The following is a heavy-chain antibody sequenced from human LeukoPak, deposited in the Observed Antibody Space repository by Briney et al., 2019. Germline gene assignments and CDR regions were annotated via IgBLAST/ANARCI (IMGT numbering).Heavy chain of an antibody. CDR3: ARDEVGRVGAT. D-gene: IGHD1-26*01. CDR2: IIPIFGTA. Sequence: SVKVSCKASGGAFSSYAISWVRQAPGQGLERMGGIIPIFGTANYAQKFQGRVTITADKSTSTAYMELSSLRSEDTAVYYCARDEVGRVGATWGQGTLVTVSS. J-gene: IGHJ5*02. CDR1: GGAFSSYA. V-gene: IGHV1-69*06.